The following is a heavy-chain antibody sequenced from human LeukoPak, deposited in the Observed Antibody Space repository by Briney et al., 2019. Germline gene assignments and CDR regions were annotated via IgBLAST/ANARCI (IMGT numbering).Heavy chain of an antibody. D-gene: IGHD2-2*01. CDR1: GFTFSTYG. CDR3: AKVGGIVVVPAAMRRSGFDY. V-gene: IGHV3-20*04. Sequence: PGGSLRLSCAASGFTFSTYGVHWVRQAPGKGLEWVSGINWNGGSTGYADSVKGRFTISRDNAKNSLYLQMNSLRAEDTAVYYCAKVGGIVVVPAAMRRSGFDYWGQGTLVTVSS. CDR2: INWNGGST. J-gene: IGHJ4*02.